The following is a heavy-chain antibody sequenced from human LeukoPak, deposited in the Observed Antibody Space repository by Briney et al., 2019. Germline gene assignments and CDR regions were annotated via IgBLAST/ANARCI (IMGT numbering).Heavy chain of an antibody. CDR2: ISWNSGSI. CDR3: AKDHHGGLDY. D-gene: IGHD1-14*01. Sequence: GGSLRLPCAASGFTFDDYAMHWVRQAPGKGLEWVSGISWNSGSIGYADSVKGRFIISRDNAKNSLYLQMNSLRAEDMALYYCAKDHHGGLDYWGQGTLVTVST. CDR1: GFTFDDYA. J-gene: IGHJ4*02. V-gene: IGHV3-9*03.